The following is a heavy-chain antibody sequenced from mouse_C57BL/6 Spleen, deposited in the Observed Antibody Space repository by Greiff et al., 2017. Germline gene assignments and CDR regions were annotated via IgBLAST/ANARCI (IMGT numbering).Heavy chain of an antibody. J-gene: IGHJ1*03. D-gene: IGHD2-3*01. CDR1: GYTFTSYW. V-gene: IGHV1-53*01. CDR2: INPSNGGT. CDR3: ARDDGYYEWYFDV. Sequence: VQLQQPGTELVKPGASVKLSCKASGYTFTSYWMHWVKQRPGQGLEWIGNINPSNGGTNYNEKFKSKATLTVDKSSSTAYMQLSSLTSEDSAVYYCARDDGYYEWYFDVWGTGTTVTVSS.